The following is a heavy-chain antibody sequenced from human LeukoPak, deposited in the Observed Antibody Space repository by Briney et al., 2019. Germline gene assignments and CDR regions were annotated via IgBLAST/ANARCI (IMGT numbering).Heavy chain of an antibody. CDR3: ARDVGYCSSTSCYTGGYMDV. CDR2: IYYSGST. Sequence: SETLSLTCTVSGGSISSHYWSWIRQPPGKGLEWIGYIYYSGSTNYNPSLKSRVTISVDTSKNQFSLKLSSVTAADTAVYYCARDVGYCSSTSCYTGGYMDVWGKGTTVTVSS. V-gene: IGHV4-59*11. D-gene: IGHD2-2*02. J-gene: IGHJ6*03. CDR1: GGSISSHY.